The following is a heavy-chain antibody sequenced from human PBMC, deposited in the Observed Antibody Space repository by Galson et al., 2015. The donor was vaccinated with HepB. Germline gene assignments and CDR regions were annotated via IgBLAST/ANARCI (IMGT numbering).Heavy chain of an antibody. J-gene: IGHJ5*02. V-gene: IGHV1-69*05. CDR3: ASVHSSTAFDP. Sequence: SVKVSCKASGGTFSSYAISWVRQAPGQGLEWMGGIIPIFGTANYAQKFQGRVTITRDTSASTAYMELSSLRSEDTAVYYCASVHSSTAFDPWGQGTLVTVSS. CDR1: GGTFSSYA. D-gene: IGHD2-2*01. CDR2: IIPIFGTA.